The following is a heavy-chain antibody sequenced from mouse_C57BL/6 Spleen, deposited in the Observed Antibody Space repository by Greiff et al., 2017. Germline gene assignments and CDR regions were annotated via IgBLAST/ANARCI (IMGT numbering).Heavy chain of an antibody. Sequence: VQLQQSGAELVKPGASVKISCKASGYAFSSYWMNWVKQRPGKGLEWIGQIYPGAGDTNYNGKFKGKATLTADKSSSTAYMQLSSLTSEDSAVYFCARPHYYGSSHWYFGGRGTGATVTVSS. CDR2: IYPGAGDT. D-gene: IGHD1-1*01. CDR3: ARPHYYGSSHWYFGG. V-gene: IGHV1-80*01. CDR1: GYAFSSYW. J-gene: IGHJ1*03.